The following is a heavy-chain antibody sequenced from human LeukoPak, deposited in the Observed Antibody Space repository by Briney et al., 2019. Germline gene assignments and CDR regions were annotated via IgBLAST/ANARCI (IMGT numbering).Heavy chain of an antibody. D-gene: IGHD3-22*01. Sequence: GESLKISCKGSGYSFTSYWIGWVRQMPGKGLEWMGIIYPGDSDTRYSPSFRGQVTISADKSISTAYLQWSSLKASDTAMYYCARQKTYYYDSSGYADFDYWGQGTLVTVSS. CDR1: GYSFTSYW. CDR2: IYPGDSDT. V-gene: IGHV5-51*01. CDR3: ARQKTYYYDSSGYADFDY. J-gene: IGHJ4*02.